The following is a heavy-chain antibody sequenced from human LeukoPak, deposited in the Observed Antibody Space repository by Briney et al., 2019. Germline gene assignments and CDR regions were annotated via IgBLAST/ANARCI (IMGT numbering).Heavy chain of an antibody. V-gene: IGHV3-23*01. CDR1: GFTFDNYA. CDR3: ARSSYPYYFDY. J-gene: IGHJ4*02. CDR2: ISGSGDST. Sequence: GGSLRLSCAASGFTFDNYAMTWVRQAPGKGLEWVSTISGSGDSTHYADSVKGRLTISRDNARSTLYLQMNSLRAEDTAVYYCARSSYPYYFDYWGQGTLVTVSS. D-gene: IGHD6-13*01.